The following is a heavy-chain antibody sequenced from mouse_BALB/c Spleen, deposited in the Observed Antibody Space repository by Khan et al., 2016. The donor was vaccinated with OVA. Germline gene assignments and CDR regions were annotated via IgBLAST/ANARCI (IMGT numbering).Heavy chain of an antibody. J-gene: IGHJ3*01. Sequence: EVQRAESGGGLVQPGGSLKLSCAASGFTFSSYGMSWVRQTPDKRLELVATINSNGGSTYYPDSVKGRFTISRDNAKNTLYLQMRSLKSEDTAIYYCARDTVYEGFAYWGQGTLVTVSA. D-gene: IGHD1-1*01. CDR3: ARDTVYEGFAY. CDR2: INSNGGST. CDR1: GFTFSSYG. V-gene: IGHV5-6-3*01.